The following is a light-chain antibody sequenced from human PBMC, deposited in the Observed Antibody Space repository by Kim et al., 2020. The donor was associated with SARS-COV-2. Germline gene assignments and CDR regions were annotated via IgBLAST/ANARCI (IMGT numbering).Light chain of an antibody. Sequence: DIVMTQSPDSLAVSLGERATINCKSSQSVLSTSNNKNYLAWYQQRPGQPPKLLISWASTRESGVPDRFSGSGSGTDFTLTISSLQAEDVAVYYCQKFDTPPRTLGQGTKLEI. J-gene: IGKJ2*01. CDR3: QKFDTPPRT. CDR2: WAS. V-gene: IGKV4-1*01. CDR1: QSVLSTSNNKNY.